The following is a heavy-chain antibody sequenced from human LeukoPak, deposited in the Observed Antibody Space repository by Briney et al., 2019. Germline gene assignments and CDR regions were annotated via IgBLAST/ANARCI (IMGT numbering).Heavy chain of an antibody. CDR1: GGSFSGYY. D-gene: IGHD3-3*01. CDR2: INHSGST. Sequence: KPSETLSLTCAVYGGSFSGYYWSWIRQPPGKGLEWIGEINHSGSTNYNPSFKSRVTISVDTSKNQFSLKLSSVTAADTAVYYCARSGYATIFGVVITNLDYYYYYGMDVWGQGTTVTVSS. J-gene: IGHJ6*02. CDR3: ARSGYATIFGVVITNLDYYYYYGMDV. V-gene: IGHV4-34*01.